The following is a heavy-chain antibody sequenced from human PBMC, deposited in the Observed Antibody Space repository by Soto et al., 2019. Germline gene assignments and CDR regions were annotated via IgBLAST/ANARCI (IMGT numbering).Heavy chain of an antibody. CDR3: ARMASLREWLVNAFDM. V-gene: IGHV3-53*01. J-gene: IGHJ3*02. Sequence: SGGSLRLSCAASGFTVSTNYISSVRQAPGKGLEWGSIIYSGGKTYYADSVKGRFVISRDNSKNTLYLQMNSLRVEDTAVYYCARMASLREWLVNAFDMWGQGTTVTVSS. CDR1: GFTVSTNY. CDR2: IYSGGKT. D-gene: IGHD6-19*01.